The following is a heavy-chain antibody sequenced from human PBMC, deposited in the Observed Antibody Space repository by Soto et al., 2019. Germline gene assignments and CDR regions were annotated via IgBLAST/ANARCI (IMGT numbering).Heavy chain of an antibody. J-gene: IGHJ5*02. CDR2: IYYSGST. CDR3: ARHSGLQRGVDR. Sequence: QLQLQESGPGLVKPSETLSLTCTVSGDSISSSNYYWGWIRQPPGQGVEWIGSIYYSGSTYYSRSLVSRVTIAVDTSKNQFSLKLSSVTAADTAVYYCARHSGLQRGVDRWGQGTLVTVSS. CDR1: GDSISSSNYY. D-gene: IGHD4-4*01. V-gene: IGHV4-39*01.